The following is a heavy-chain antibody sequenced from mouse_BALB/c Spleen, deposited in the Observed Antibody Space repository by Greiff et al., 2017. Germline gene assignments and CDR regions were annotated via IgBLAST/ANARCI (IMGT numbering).Heavy chain of an antibody. J-gene: IGHJ3*01. V-gene: IGHV5-12-1*01. CDR3: ARHLSLLRPFAY. Sequence: DVHLVESGGGLVKPGGSLKLSCAASGFAFSSYDMSWVRQTPEKRLEWVAYISSGGGSTYYPDTVKGRFTISRDNAKNTLYLQMSSLKSEDTAMYYCARHLSLLRPFAYWGQGTLVTVSA. CDR2: ISSGGGST. CDR1: GFAFSSYD. D-gene: IGHD1-2*01.